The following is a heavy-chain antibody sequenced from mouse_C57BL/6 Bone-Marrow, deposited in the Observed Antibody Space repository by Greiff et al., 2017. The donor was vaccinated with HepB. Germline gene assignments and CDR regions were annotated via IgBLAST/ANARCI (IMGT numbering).Heavy chain of an antibody. CDR3: ARDDYDVSWFAY. D-gene: IGHD2-4*01. Sequence: VQVVESGPELVKPGASVKISCKASGYTFTDYYLNWVKQRPGQGFEWIGWIYPGSGNTKYNEKFKGKATLTVDTSSSTAYMQLSSLTSEDSAVYFCARDDYDVSWFAYWGQGTLVTVSA. CDR1: GYTFTDYY. V-gene: IGHV1-84*01. CDR2: IYPGSGNT. J-gene: IGHJ3*01.